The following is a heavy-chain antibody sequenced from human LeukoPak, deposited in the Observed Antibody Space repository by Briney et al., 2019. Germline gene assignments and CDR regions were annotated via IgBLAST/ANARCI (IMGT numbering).Heavy chain of an antibody. CDR2: IYYSGST. J-gene: IGHJ3*02. V-gene: IGHV4-39*07. CDR3: ARDAFDI. Sequence: SETLSLTCTVSGGSISSSSYYWGWIRQPPGEGLEWIGSIYYSGSTYYNPSLKSRVTISVDTSKNQFSLKLSSVTAADTAVYYCARDAFDIWGQGTMVTVSS. CDR1: GGSISSSSYY.